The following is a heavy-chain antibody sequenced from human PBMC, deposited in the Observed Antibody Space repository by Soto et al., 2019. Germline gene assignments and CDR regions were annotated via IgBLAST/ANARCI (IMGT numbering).Heavy chain of an antibody. CDR2: ISPDNGNT. CDR1: GYTFTIYG. D-gene: IGHD5-12*01. Sequence: QVQLVQSGGEVKKPGASVKVSCKASGYTFTIYGINWVRQAPGQGLEWMGWISPDNGNTNYAQKLQRRVTMTTDTSTSTAYMDLRSLRSDDTAVYYCARALGYSGYAGMDVWGQGTTVTVSS. CDR3: ARALGYSGYAGMDV. V-gene: IGHV1-18*01. J-gene: IGHJ6*02.